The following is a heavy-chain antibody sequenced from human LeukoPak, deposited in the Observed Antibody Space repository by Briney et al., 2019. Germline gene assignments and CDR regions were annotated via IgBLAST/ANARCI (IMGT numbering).Heavy chain of an antibody. Sequence: PEGSLRLSCAASGFTFSTYSMNWVRQAPGKGLEWVSFIRSGSSSIYYADSGTGRFTISRDNAKNSLYVQMNSLRAEDTAVYYCARTYSNYDYYYYYMDVWGKGTTVTVSS. J-gene: IGHJ6*03. D-gene: IGHD4-11*01. CDR2: IRSGSSSI. V-gene: IGHV3-48*04. CDR1: GFTFSTYS. CDR3: ARTYSNYDYYYYYMDV.